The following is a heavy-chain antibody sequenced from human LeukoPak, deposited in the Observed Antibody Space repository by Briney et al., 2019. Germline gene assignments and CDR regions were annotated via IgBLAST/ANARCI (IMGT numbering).Heavy chain of an antibody. CDR3: VGGGRGGY. J-gene: IGHJ4*02. V-gene: IGHV3-48*03. Sequence: GGSLRLSCAASGFTFSNYEMNWVRRAPGKGLEWLSYISSSGTIYYADSVKGRFTISRDNAKNSLYLQVNSLRAEDTAVYYCVGGGRGGYWGQGTLVTVSS. D-gene: IGHD3-10*01. CDR1: GFTFSNYE. CDR2: ISSSGTI.